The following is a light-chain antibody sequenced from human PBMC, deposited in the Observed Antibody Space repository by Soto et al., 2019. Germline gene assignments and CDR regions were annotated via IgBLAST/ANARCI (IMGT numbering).Light chain of an antibody. CDR1: SSDGDDYKD. Sequence: QSALTQPASVSGSPGQSITISCTGISSDGDDYKDVSWYQQHPGKAPKLMIYEVTYRPSGVSNRFSGSKSGNTASLTISGLQAEDEADYYCSSYTSTSTGFGTGTKVTVL. CDR3: SSYTSTSTG. V-gene: IGLV2-14*01. CDR2: EVT. J-gene: IGLJ1*01.